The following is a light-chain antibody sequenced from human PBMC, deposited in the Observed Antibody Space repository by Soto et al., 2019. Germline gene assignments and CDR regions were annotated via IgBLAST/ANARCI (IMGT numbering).Light chain of an antibody. V-gene: IGKV1-39*01. CDR2: KAS. J-gene: IGKJ5*01. Sequence: DIQMTQSPSSLSASVGDRVTITCRASQSISSYLNWYQQKPGKAPKLLIYKASSLESGVPSRFSGSGSGTDFTLTISNLQPEDFATYYCQQAASFPITFGQGTRLEIK. CDR1: QSISSY. CDR3: QQAASFPIT.